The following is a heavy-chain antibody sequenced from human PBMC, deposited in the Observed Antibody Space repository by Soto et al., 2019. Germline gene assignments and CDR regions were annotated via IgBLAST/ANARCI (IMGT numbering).Heavy chain of an antibody. J-gene: IGHJ5*02. CDR2: IYYSGST. CDR1: GGSVSSGSYY. D-gene: IGHD1-26*01. CDR3: ASGGAIVA. V-gene: IGHV4-61*01. Sequence: QVQLQESGPGLVKPSETLSLTCTVSGGSVSSGSYYWSWIRQPPGKGLEWIGYIYYSGSTNDNPSLKSRVTISVDTSKNQFSLKLSSVTAADTAVYYCASGGAIVAWGQGTLVTVSS.